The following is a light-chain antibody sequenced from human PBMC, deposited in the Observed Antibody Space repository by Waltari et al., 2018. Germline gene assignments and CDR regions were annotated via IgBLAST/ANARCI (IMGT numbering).Light chain of an antibody. V-gene: IGLV4-69*01. Sequence: QLVVTHSPSASASLGASVKLPCTLTSGHSTYAIAWHQQQPEKGPRYLMKLNNDGSLRKGDGIPDRFSGSSSGAERYLTISSLQSEDEADYYCQSWDTGIHVFGGGTRLTVL. J-gene: IGLJ2*01. CDR2: LNNDGSL. CDR3: QSWDTGIHV. CDR1: SGHSTYA.